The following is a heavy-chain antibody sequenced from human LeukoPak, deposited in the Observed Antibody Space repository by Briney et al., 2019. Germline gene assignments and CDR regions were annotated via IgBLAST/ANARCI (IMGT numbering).Heavy chain of an antibody. CDR1: GFTFSDYY. Sequence: GGSLRLSCAASGFTFSDYYMSWIRQAPGKGLEWVSYISSSGSTIYYADSVKGRFTISRDNAKNSLYLQMNSLRAEDTAVYYCARAVGWGLLPTPYMGVRGKGTTVTVSS. CDR3: ARAVGWGLLPTPYMGV. CDR2: ISSSGSTI. J-gene: IGHJ6*03. V-gene: IGHV3-11*01. D-gene: IGHD1-26*01.